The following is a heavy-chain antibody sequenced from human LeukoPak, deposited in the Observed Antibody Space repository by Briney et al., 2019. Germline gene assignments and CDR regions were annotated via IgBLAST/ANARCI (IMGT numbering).Heavy chain of an antibody. Sequence: GGSLRLSCAASGFTFSGYAMHWVRQAPGKGLEWVAVISYDGSNKYYADSVKGRFTISRDNSKNTLYLQMNSLRAEDTAVYYCASMTTAYWGQGTLVTVSS. D-gene: IGHD4-17*01. CDR1: GFTFSGYA. CDR2: ISYDGSNK. J-gene: IGHJ4*02. V-gene: IGHV3-30-3*01. CDR3: ASMTTAY.